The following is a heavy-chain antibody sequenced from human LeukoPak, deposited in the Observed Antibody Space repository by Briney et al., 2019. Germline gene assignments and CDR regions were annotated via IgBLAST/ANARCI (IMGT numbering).Heavy chain of an antibody. CDR3: TRRSPGTMFES. J-gene: IGHJ4*02. D-gene: IGHD3-10*01. V-gene: IGHV4-39*01. CDR1: GASITNTNYY. Sequence: SETLSLTCTVSGASITNTNYYWGWIRQPPGKGLEWIATIYYSGRASYNPSLKSRLATSVDTSKNQFSLKLNSVTAADTAVYYCTRRSPGTMFESRGQATLVTVSS. CDR2: IYYSGRA.